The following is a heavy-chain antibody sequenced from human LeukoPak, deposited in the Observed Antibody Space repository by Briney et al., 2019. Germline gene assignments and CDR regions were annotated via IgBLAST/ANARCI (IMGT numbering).Heavy chain of an antibody. CDR1: GFTFSSYA. V-gene: IGHV3-23*01. CDR3: ASRLRYFDWLVPYYFDY. Sequence: RGSLRHSCAASGFTFSSYAMSWVRQAPGKGLEWVSAISGSGGSTYYADSVKGRFTISRDNSKNTLYLQMNSLRAEDTAVYYCASRLRYFDWLVPYYFDYWGQGTLVTVSS. J-gene: IGHJ4*02. CDR2: ISGSGGST. D-gene: IGHD3-9*01.